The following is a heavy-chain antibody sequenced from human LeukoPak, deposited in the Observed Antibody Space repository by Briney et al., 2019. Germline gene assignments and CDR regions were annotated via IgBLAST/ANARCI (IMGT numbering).Heavy chain of an antibody. V-gene: IGHV4-31*03. D-gene: IGHD2-21*02. CDR1: GGSISSGGYY. J-gene: IGHJ4*02. CDR2: IYYSGST. Sequence: PSQTLSLTCTVSGGSISSGGYYWSWIRQHPGKGLEWIGYIYYSGSTYYNPSLKSRVTISVDTSKNQFSLKLSSVTAADTAVYYCARGRVGGVVTATTIFDYWGQGTLVTVSS. CDR3: ARGRVGGVVTATTIFDY.